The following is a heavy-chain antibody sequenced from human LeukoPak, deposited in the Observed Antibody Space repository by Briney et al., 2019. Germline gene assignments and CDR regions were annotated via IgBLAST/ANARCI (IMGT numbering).Heavy chain of an antibody. Sequence: GGSLRLSCAASGFTFSNAWMSWVRQAPGKGLEWVANIKQDGSEKYYVDSVKGRFTISRDNAKNSLYLQMNSLRAEDTAVYYCASGWYYYWGQGTLVTVSS. CDR1: GFTFSNAW. CDR2: IKQDGSEK. CDR3: ASGWYYY. J-gene: IGHJ4*02. D-gene: IGHD6-19*01. V-gene: IGHV3-7*01.